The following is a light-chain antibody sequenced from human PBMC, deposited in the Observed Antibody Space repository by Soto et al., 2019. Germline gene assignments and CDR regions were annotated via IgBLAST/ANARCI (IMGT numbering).Light chain of an antibody. J-gene: IGKJ1*01. CDR3: QQYNSYSWT. CDR2: DAS. CDR1: QSISSW. V-gene: IGKV1-5*01. Sequence: DIQMTQSPSTLSASVGDRVTITCRASQSISSWLAWYQQKPGQAPKLLIYDASSLERRVQSRFSGSGSGTEFTLTISSLQPDDFATYYCQQYNSYSWTFGQGTKVEIK.